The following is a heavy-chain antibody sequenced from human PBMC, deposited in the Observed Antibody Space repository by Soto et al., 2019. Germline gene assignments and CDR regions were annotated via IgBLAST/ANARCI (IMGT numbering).Heavy chain of an antibody. CDR1: VFSFTDFA. CDR2: ISGTGGRT. V-gene: IGHV3-23*01. CDR3: AKASEWLFGNWFDP. D-gene: IGHD3-3*01. J-gene: IGHJ5*02. Sequence: PWWSLRLSCSASVFSFTDFAMSWVRQPPGKGLEWVSSISGTGGRTHYADSVKGRFSISRGNSRNTLSLQMNSLRAEDTALYYCAKASEWLFGNWFDPWGQGTLVTVSS.